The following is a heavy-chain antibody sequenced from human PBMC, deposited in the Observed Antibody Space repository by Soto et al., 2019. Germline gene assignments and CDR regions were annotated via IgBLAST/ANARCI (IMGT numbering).Heavy chain of an antibody. V-gene: IGHV3-21*01. Sequence: EVQLLESGGGLVQPGGSLRLSCAASGFTFSSSAMTWVRQAPGKGPEWVSSISSSSSYIYYADSVKGRFTISRDNAKNSLYLQMNSLRAEDTAVYYCARDNQGGHVPIDYWGQGTLVTVSS. D-gene: IGHD5-12*01. CDR3: ARDNQGGHVPIDY. CDR2: ISSSSSYI. J-gene: IGHJ4*02. CDR1: GFTFSSSA.